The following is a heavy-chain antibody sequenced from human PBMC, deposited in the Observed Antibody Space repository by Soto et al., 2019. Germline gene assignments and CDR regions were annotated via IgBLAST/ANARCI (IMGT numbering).Heavy chain of an antibody. Sequence: QVQLVQSGAEVEKPGASVKVSCKASGYTFTNYAVHWVRQAPGQRLEWMGWINAGNGNTRFSQNLQGRVTITRDTSARTVYMELSSLRSEDTAVYYCARGNLAVVPVASWVYYMDVWGKGTTVTVSS. CDR1: GYTFTNYA. J-gene: IGHJ6*03. CDR2: INAGNGNT. V-gene: IGHV1-3*01. D-gene: IGHD2-2*01. CDR3: ARGNLAVVPVASWVYYMDV.